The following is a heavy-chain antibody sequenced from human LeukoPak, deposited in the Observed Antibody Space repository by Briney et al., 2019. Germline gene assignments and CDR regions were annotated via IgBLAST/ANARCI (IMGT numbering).Heavy chain of an antibody. J-gene: IGHJ4*02. Sequence: GASVKVSCKASGYRFTVYYMHWVRQAPGKGLEWMGWINPNSGGTHYAQKFLGRVTMTRDTSISTAYMELSRLTSDDTALYYCATLYGDYVTSDYWGQGSLVTVSS. CDR2: INPNSGGT. CDR1: GYRFTVYY. CDR3: ATLYGDYVTSDY. V-gene: IGHV1-2*02. D-gene: IGHD4-17*01.